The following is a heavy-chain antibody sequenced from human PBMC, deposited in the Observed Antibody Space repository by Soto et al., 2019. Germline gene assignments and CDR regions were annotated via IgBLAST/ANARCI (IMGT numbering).Heavy chain of an antibody. CDR3: ARTSTSGTRFDY. D-gene: IGHD1-1*01. J-gene: IGHJ4*02. CDR2: IYYSGST. CDR1: GGSINSGAYY. Sequence: SETLSLTCTVSGGSINSGAYYWSWIRQYPGKGLEWIGYIYYSGSTSYRPSLKSRVTISVDTSKNQVSLNLTSVTAADTALYYCARTSTSGTRFDYCGQGSLVTVSS. V-gene: IGHV4-31*03.